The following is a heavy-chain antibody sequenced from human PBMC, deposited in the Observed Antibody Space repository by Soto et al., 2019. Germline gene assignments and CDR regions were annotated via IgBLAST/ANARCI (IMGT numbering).Heavy chain of an antibody. Sequence: GESLKISCKGSGYSFSSYWIGWVRQMPGKGLEWMGILYPGDSDTRYSPSFQGRVTISADKSISTAYLQWSSLKASDTAIYYCATQGPYYYNGMDVWGQGTTVTVSS. J-gene: IGHJ6*02. V-gene: IGHV5-51*01. CDR3: ATQGPYYYNGMDV. CDR1: GYSFSSYW. CDR2: LYPGDSDT.